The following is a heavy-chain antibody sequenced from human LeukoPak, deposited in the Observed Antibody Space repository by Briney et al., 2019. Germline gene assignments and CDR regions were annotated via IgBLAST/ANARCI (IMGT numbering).Heavy chain of an antibody. V-gene: IGHV3-23*01. CDR3: ATFTIFGVVSQFDP. D-gene: IGHD3-3*01. CDR1: GFTFSSYA. J-gene: IGHJ5*02. Sequence: GGSLRLSCAASGFTFSSYAMSWVRQAPGKGLEWVSAISGSGGSTYYADSVKGRFTISRDNSKNTLYLQMNSLRAEDTAVYYCATFTIFGVVSQFDPWGQGTLVTVSS. CDR2: ISGSGGST.